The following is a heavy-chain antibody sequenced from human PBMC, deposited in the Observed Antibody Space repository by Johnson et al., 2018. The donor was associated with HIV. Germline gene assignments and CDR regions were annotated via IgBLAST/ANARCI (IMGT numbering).Heavy chain of an antibody. J-gene: IGHJ3*02. V-gene: IGHV3-66*01. Sequence: VQLVESGGGLVQPGGSLRLSCAASGFTVSSNYMSWVRKAPGKGLEWVSVFYTGGSTYYADSVKGRFTISRDNAKNSLYLQMNSLRAEDTAVYYCARDHGYWGMYDSSGLDRFDIWGQGTMVTVSS. CDR2: FYTGGST. D-gene: IGHD3-22*01. CDR3: ARDHGYWGMYDSSGLDRFDI. CDR1: GFTVSSNY.